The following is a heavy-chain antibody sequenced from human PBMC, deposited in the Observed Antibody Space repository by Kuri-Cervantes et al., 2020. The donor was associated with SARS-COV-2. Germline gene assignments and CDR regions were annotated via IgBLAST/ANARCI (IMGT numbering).Heavy chain of an antibody. V-gene: IGHV1-69*05. CDR1: GGTFSGYA. J-gene: IGHJ4*02. CDR3: ARDRNPYSYGPLFDY. D-gene: IGHD5-18*01. Sequence: SVKVSCKASGGTFSGYAISWVRQAPGQGLEWMGGIIPIFGTANYAQKLQGRVTMTTDTSTSTAYMELRSLRSDDTAVYYCARDRNPYSYGPLFDYWGQGTLVTVSS. CDR2: IIPIFGTA.